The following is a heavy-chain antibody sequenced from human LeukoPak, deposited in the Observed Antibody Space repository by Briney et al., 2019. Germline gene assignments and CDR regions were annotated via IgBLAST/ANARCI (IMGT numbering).Heavy chain of an antibody. V-gene: IGHV1-18*01. CDR1: GYTFTSNG. CDR3: AREDRSGYSSGWYYYYYMDV. CDR2: SSAYNGNT. Sequence: ASVKVSCKASGYTFTSNGISWVRQPPGQGLEWMGWSSAYNGNTNYAQKLQGRVTMTTDTSTSTAYMELRSLRSDDTAVYYCAREDRSGYSSGWYYYYYMDVWGKGTTVTVSS. J-gene: IGHJ6*03. D-gene: IGHD6-19*01.